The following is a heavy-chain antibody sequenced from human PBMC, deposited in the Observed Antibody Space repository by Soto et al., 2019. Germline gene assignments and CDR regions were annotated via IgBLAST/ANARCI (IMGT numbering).Heavy chain of an antibody. D-gene: IGHD2-2*01. CDR2: INHSGST. CDR3: ARVVVVPAAMEWNNGNYYYGMDV. V-gene: IGHV4-34*01. Sequence: ASETLSLTCAVYGGSFSGYYWSWIRQPPGKGLEWIGEINHSGSTNYNPSLKSRVTISVDTSKNQFSLKLSSVTAADTAVYYCARVVVVPAAMEWNNGNYYYGMDVWGQGTTVTVSS. CDR1: GGSFSGYY. J-gene: IGHJ6*02.